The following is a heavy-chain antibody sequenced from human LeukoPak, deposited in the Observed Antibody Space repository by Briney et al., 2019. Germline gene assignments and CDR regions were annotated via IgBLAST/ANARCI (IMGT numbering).Heavy chain of an antibody. Sequence: SETLSLTCAVYGGSFSGYYWSWIRQPPGKGLEWIGEINHSGSTNYNPSLKSRVTISVDTSKNQFSLKLSPVTAADTAVYYCARPGSSGWPGGFDYWGQGTLVTVSS. CDR1: GGSFSGYY. J-gene: IGHJ4*02. D-gene: IGHD6-19*01. CDR3: ARPGSSGWPGGFDY. V-gene: IGHV4-34*01. CDR2: INHSGST.